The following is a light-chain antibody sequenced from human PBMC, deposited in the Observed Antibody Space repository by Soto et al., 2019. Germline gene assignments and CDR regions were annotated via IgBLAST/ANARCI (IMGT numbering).Light chain of an antibody. CDR1: QSISNW. J-gene: IGKJ1*01. V-gene: IGKV1-12*01. CDR2: AAS. CDR3: QQASSFPWT. Sequence: IQMTQSPSSVSASVGDRVTITCRASQSISNWLAWYQQKPGKAPNLLIYAASSLQSGVPSRFSGSGSGTDFTLPISSLQPEDFATYFCQQASSFPWTFGQGTKVEIK.